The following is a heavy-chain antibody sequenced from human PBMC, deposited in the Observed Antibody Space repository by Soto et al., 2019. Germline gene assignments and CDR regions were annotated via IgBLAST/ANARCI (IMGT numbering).Heavy chain of an antibody. CDR3: ASLRNSAGGSIDY. Sequence: EVQLVESGGDLVQPGGSLRLSCAASRFTFSNYWMHWVRQDPGKGLVWVSGMNTDGSDTRYADSVKGRFTISRDNAKNMLYLQMNSLRAEDTAVYYCASLRNSAGGSIDYWGQGTLVTVSS. D-gene: IGHD1-7*01. CDR1: RFTFSNYW. J-gene: IGHJ4*02. V-gene: IGHV3-74*01. CDR2: MNTDGSDT.